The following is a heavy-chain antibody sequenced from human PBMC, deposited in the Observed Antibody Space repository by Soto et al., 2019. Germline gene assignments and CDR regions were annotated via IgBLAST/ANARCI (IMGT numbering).Heavy chain of an antibody. CDR1: GVTFSSYG. D-gene: IGHD3-22*01. V-gene: IGHV3-30*18. Sequence: PGGSLRLSCAASGVTFSSYGVHWVRQAPGKGLEWVASVSYDGSNKHYADSVKGRFTISRDNSRNTLDLQMNSLRAEDTAVYYCAKDTYYYDRSGYYTYDHWGQGT. CDR3: AKDTYYYDRSGYYTYDH. J-gene: IGHJ4*02. CDR2: VSYDGSNK.